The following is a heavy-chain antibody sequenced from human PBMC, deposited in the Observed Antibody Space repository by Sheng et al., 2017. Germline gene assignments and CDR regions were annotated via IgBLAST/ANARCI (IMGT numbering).Heavy chain of an antibody. D-gene: IGHD3-10*01. CDR3: AKEAYYGSGSYSDY. CDR2: HGMMEVIK. V-gene: IGHV3-30*02. CDR1: IQLPVVMA. Sequence: QVQLVESGGGVVQPGGSRETLLCSVWIQLPVVMACTGSARLQARGSSGWHLHGMMEVIKYYADSVKGRFIISRDNSKNTLYLQMNSLRSEDSAVYYCAKEAYYGSGSYSDYWGQGNPGSPSPQ. J-gene: IGHJ4*02.